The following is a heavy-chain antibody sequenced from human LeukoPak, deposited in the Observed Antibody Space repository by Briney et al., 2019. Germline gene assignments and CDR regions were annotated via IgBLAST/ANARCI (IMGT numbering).Heavy chain of an antibody. CDR3: AHPKTGDSRVDWYLDL. V-gene: IGHV2-5*02. CDR1: GFSLSTSGVG. CDR2: IYWDDDK. J-gene: IGHJ2*01. D-gene: IGHD2-21*02. Sequence: SGPTLVKPTQTLTLTCTFSGFSLSTSGVGVGWIRQPPGKALEWLALIYWDDDKRYSPSLKSRLTITKDTSKNQVVLTMTNMDPVDTATYYCAHPKTGDSRVDWYLDLWGRGTLVTVSS.